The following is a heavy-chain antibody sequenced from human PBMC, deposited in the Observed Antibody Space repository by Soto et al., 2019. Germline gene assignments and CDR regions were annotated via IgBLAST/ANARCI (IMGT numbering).Heavy chain of an antibody. V-gene: IGHV3-23*01. Sequence: PGGSLRLSCAASGFTFSSYAMSWVRQAPGKGLEWVSAISGSGGSTYYADSVKGRFTISRDNSKNTLYLQMNSLRAEDTAVYYCANGPYCSGGSCYPHWFDPWGQGTLVTVSS. J-gene: IGHJ5*02. CDR3: ANGPYCSGGSCYPHWFDP. CDR2: ISGSGGST. D-gene: IGHD2-15*01. CDR1: GFTFSSYA.